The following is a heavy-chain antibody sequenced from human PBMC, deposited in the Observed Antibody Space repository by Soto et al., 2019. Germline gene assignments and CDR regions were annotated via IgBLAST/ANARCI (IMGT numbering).Heavy chain of an antibody. J-gene: IGHJ6*02. CDR1: GGTFSSYA. CDR2: IIPIFATA. D-gene: IGHD5-12*01. V-gene: IGHV1-69*12. CDR3: AQRGLQFLRAPGRAMDF. Sequence: QVQLVQSGAEVKKPGSSVKVSCKASGGTFSSYAISWVRQAPGQGLEWMGGIIPIFATAKYAQKFQGRVTITAAEPTGTAYMELSSLRSEATAVDYCAQRGLQFLRAPGRAMDFWGQGTTVTVFS.